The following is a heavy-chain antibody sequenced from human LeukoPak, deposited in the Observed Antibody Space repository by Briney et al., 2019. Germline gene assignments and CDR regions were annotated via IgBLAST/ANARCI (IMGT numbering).Heavy chain of an antibody. CDR2: IYYSGSA. V-gene: IGHV4-59*11. D-gene: IGHD3-16*02. J-gene: IGHJ6*03. CDR3: ARSSFVHYYYYYMDV. CDR1: GGSISSHY. Sequence: SETLSLTCTVSGGSISSHYWSWIRQPPGKGLVWIGYIYYSGSANYNPSLKSRVTISVDTSKNQFSLKLSSVTAADTAVYYCARSSFVHYYYYYMDVWGKGTTVTVSS.